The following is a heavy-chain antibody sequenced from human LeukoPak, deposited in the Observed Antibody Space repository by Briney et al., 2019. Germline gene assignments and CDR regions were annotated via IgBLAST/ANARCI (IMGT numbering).Heavy chain of an antibody. J-gene: IGHJ4*02. CDR2: IYTSGST. CDR1: GGSISSYY. CDR3: ARDRYYYDSSSYRFDY. Sequence: KPSETLSLTCSVSGGSISSYYWSWIRQPAGKGLEWIGRIYTSGSTNYNPSLKSRVTMSVDTSKNQFSLKLSSVTAADTAVYYCARDRYYYDSSSYRFDYWGRGTLVIVSS. V-gene: IGHV4-4*07. D-gene: IGHD3-22*01.